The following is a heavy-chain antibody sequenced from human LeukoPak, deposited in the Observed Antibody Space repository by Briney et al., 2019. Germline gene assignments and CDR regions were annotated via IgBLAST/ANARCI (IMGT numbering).Heavy chain of an antibody. Sequence: GASVKVSCKASGGTFSSYAISWVRQAPGQGLEWMGGIIPIFGTANYAQKFQGRVTITADESTSTAYMELRTLGSDDTAVFYCARDSGGAPDYWGQGTLVTVSS. CDR2: IIPIFGTA. V-gene: IGHV1-69*13. CDR3: ARDSGGAPDY. CDR1: GGTFSSYA. D-gene: IGHD1-26*01. J-gene: IGHJ4*02.